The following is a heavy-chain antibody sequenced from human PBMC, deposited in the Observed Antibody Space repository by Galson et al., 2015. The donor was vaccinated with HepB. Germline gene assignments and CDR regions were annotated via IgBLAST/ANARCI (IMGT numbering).Heavy chain of an antibody. Sequence: SLRLSCAGSGFSFSSYAMHWARQAPGKGPEWVAVISYDGSNEYYADSVRGRFSISRDNSENALHLQMNSLRAEDTALYYCARAYNSGWQIDDWGQGTLVTVSS. V-gene: IGHV3-30-3*01. CDR1: GFSFSSYA. CDR3: ARAYNSGWQIDD. D-gene: IGHD6-19*01. J-gene: IGHJ4*02. CDR2: ISYDGSNE.